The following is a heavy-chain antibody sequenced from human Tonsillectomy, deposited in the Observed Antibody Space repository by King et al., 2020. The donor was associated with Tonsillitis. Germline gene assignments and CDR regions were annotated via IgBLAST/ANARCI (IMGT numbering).Heavy chain of an antibody. CDR3: ARSPAGTVPFFQY. CDR1: GDSVSSYSAM. J-gene: IGHJ1*01. D-gene: IGHD6-13*01. CDR2: TYYRSKWYY. Sequence: VRLQQSGPGLVKPSQTLSLTCAISGDSVSSYSAMWSWIRQSPSRGLEWLGRTYYRSKWYYDSAVSVSSRITISPDTSKNQLSLQLNSVTPEDTAVYYCARSPAGTVPFFQYWGQGTLVTVSS. V-gene: IGHV6-1*01.